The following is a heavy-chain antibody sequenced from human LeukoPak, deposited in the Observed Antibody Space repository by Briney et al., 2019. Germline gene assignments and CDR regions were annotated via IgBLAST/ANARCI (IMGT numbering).Heavy chain of an antibody. J-gene: IGHJ4*02. Sequence: ASVKVSCKASGYTFTSYYMHWVRQAPGQGLEWMGIINPSGGSTSYAQKFQGRVTMTRDMSTSTVYMELSSLRSEDTAVYYCAREMNDFWSATNYYFDYWGQGTLVTVSS. V-gene: IGHV1-46*01. CDR2: INPSGGST. CDR3: AREMNDFWSATNYYFDY. CDR1: GYTFTSYY. D-gene: IGHD3-3*01.